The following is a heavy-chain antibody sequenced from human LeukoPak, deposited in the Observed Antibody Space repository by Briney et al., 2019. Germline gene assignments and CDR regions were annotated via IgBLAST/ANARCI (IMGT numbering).Heavy chain of an antibody. J-gene: IGHJ4*02. CDR3: ARVAPSPYGGDPEGVDY. CDR1: GGSISSYY. D-gene: IGHD4-23*01. CDR2: IYYSGST. Sequence: KTSETLSLTCTVSGGSISSYYWSWIRQPPGKRLEWIGYIYYSGSTNYNPSLKSRVTISVDTSKNQFSLRLSSVTAADTAVYYCARVAPSPYGGDPEGVDYWGQGTLVTVSS. V-gene: IGHV4-59*01.